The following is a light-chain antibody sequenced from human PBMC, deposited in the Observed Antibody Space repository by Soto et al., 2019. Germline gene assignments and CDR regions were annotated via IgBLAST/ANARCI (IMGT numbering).Light chain of an antibody. Sequence: EIGITQAPATLSVSPGEGASLCCRASHGVIIDLAWYQQTPGQAPRLLIYGASTRATGIPVRFSGSASGTEFTLTITSLQSEDFTVYSCQQYNKWPLTCGQGPKV. CDR1: HGVIID. CDR2: GAS. CDR3: QQYNKWPLT. V-gene: IGKV3-15*01. J-gene: IGKJ1*01.